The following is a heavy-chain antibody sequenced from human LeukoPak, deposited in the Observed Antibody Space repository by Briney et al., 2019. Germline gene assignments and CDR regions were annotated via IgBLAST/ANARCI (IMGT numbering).Heavy chain of an antibody. V-gene: IGHV4-34*01. Sequence: SETLSLTCAVYDGSFSGFYWSWIRQPPGKGLEWIGEINDNGSTNYNPSLKSRVTISVDMSKNQFSLKVNSVTAADTAVYYCARGYGGYSSSWYEFLDWFDPWGQGTLVTVSS. D-gene: IGHD6-13*01. J-gene: IGHJ5*02. CDR3: ARGYGGYSSSWYEFLDWFDP. CDR1: DGSFSGFY. CDR2: INDNGST.